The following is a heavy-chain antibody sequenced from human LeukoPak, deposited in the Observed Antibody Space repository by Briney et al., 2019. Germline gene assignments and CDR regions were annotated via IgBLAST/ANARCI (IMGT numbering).Heavy chain of an antibody. CDR2: ISGSGGST. CDR3: AKVAHYYGSGSYYEYYFDY. V-gene: IGHV3-23*01. Sequence: GGSLRLSCAASGFTLSSYAMSWVPQAPGKGLEWVSAISGSGGSTYYADSVKGRFTISRDNSKNTLYLQMNSLSADDTAVYYCAKVAHYYGSGSYYEYYFDYWGQGALVTVSS. CDR1: GFTLSSYA. D-gene: IGHD3-10*01. J-gene: IGHJ4*02.